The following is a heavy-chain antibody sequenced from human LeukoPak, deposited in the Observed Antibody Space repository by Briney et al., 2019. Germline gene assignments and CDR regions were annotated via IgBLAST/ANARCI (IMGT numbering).Heavy chain of an antibody. CDR3: ARDSPDGYTSGHYYYYLDV. CDR1: GGSLSRFY. CDR2: IHSGGTT. J-gene: IGHJ6*03. Sequence: KPSETLSLICTVSGGSLSRFYWAWIRQPAGRGLEWIGRIHSGGTTNYNPSLESRLTFSLDTSQNQFSLKLDSVTAADTAVYYCARDSPDGYTSGHYYYYLDVWGKGTTVTVSS. V-gene: IGHV4-4*07. D-gene: IGHD5-18*01.